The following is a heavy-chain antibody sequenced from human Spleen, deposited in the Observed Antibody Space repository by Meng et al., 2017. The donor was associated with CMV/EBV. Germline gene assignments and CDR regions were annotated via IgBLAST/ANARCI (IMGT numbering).Heavy chain of an antibody. V-gene: IGHV1-2*02. Sequence: ASVKVSCKASGYPFTGHYMHWVRQAPGQGLEWMGWINPNSGDTNYAQKFQGRVTLTRDTSTSTVYMELSSLRSEDTAVYYCARDRGYSYGYFDYWGQGTLVTVSS. CDR1: GYPFTGHY. CDR2: INPNSGDT. J-gene: IGHJ4*02. CDR3: ARDRGYSYGYFDY. D-gene: IGHD5-18*01.